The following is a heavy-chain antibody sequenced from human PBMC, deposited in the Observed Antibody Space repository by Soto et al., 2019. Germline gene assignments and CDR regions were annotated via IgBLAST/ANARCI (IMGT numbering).Heavy chain of an antibody. CDR3: ARDHSGVNAFDI. CDR2: ISSSGTYI. J-gene: IGHJ3*02. D-gene: IGHD4-17*01. Sequence: AGGSLRLSCAASGFTFSSYNMNWVRQAPGKGLEWVSSISSSGTYIYYADSVRGRFTISRDNAANSLYLQMNSLRAEDTAVYYCARDHSGVNAFDIWGQGTMVTVSS. V-gene: IGHV3-21*01. CDR1: GFTFSSYN.